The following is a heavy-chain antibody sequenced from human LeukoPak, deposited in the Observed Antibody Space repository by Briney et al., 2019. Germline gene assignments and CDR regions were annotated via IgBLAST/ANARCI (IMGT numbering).Heavy chain of an antibody. CDR3: ARGQRITIFGVVIENWFDP. J-gene: IGHJ5*02. CDR1: GYTFTGYY. D-gene: IGHD3-3*01. Sequence: ASVKVSCKASGYTFTGYYMHWVRQAPGQGLGWMGWINPNSGGTNYAQKFQGRVTMTRDMSTSTVYMELSSLRSEDTAVYYCARGQRITIFGVVIENWFDPWGQGTLVTVSS. CDR2: INPNSGGT. V-gene: IGHV1-2*02.